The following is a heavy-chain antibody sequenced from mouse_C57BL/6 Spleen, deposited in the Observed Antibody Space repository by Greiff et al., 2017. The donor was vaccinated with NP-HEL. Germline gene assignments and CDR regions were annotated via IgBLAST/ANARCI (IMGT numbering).Heavy chain of an antibody. CDR2: IDPSDSYH. Sequence: QVQLQQPGAELVMPGASVKLSCKASGYTFTSYWMHWVKQRPGQGLEWIGEIDPSDSYHNYNQKFKGKSTLTVDKSSSTADMQLSSLTSEDSAVYYCARRGNYEAGFAYWGQGTPVTVSA. J-gene: IGHJ3*01. D-gene: IGHD2-1*01. CDR1: GYTFTSYW. V-gene: IGHV1-69*01. CDR3: ARRGNYEAGFAY.